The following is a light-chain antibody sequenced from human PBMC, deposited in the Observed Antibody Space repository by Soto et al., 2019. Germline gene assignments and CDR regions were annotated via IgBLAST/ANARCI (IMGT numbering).Light chain of an antibody. CDR1: QGISSF. CDR2: AAS. J-gene: IGKJ5*01. Sequence: IQLTQSPSSLSASIGDRVTITCRASQGISSFLAWYQQKQGKAPKLLIYAASTLQSGIPSRFSGSGSGTDFTLTISSLQPEDFATYYCQQLNIDSYPITFGQGTRLEIK. CDR3: QQLNIDSYPIT. V-gene: IGKV1-9*01.